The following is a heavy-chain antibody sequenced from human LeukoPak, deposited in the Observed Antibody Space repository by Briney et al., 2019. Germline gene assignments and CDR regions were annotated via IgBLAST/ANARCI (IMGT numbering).Heavy chain of an antibody. D-gene: IGHD3-22*01. Sequence: GASVKVSCKASGYTFTSYYMHWVRQAPGQGLEWMGIINPSGGSTSYAQKFQGRVTMTRDTSTSTVYMELSSLRSEDTAVYYCARERNDYYDSSGPFDYWGQGTQVTVSS. CDR3: ARERNDYYDSSGPFDY. CDR2: INPSGGST. CDR1: GYTFTSYY. V-gene: IGHV1-46*01. J-gene: IGHJ4*02.